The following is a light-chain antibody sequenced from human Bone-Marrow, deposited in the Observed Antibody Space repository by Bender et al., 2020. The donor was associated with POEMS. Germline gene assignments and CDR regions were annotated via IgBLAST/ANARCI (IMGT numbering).Light chain of an antibody. J-gene: IGLJ3*02. CDR1: IGRRSV. CDR2: KDN. Sequence: SYILTQPPSVSVAPGQTARIPCGGNNIGRRSVHWYQRKPGQAPVLLIYKDNERPSGIPERFSGSSSGTTVTLTINGVQAEDEADYYCQSADSNGIRVFGGGTKLTVL. V-gene: IGLV3-25*03. CDR3: QSADSNGIRV.